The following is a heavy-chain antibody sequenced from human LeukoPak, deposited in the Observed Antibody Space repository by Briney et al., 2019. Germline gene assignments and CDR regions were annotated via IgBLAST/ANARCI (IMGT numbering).Heavy chain of an antibody. Sequence: SVKVSCKASGGTFSSYAISWVRQAPGQGLEWMGRIIPILGIANYAQKFQGRVTITADKSTSTGYMELSSLRSEDTAVYYCARAVGYCSSTSCYRGMDVWGQGTTVTVSS. D-gene: IGHD2-2*03. CDR2: IIPILGIA. V-gene: IGHV1-69*04. CDR1: GGTFSSYA. J-gene: IGHJ6*02. CDR3: ARAVGYCSSTSCYRGMDV.